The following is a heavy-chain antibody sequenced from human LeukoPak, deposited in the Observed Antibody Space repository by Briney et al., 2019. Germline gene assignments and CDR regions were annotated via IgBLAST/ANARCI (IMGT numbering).Heavy chain of an antibody. CDR2: IYYSGST. J-gene: IGHJ5*02. CDR3: ARHLGDWFDP. CDR1: GGSISSYY. Sequence: SETLSLTCTVSGGSISSYYWSWIRQPPGKGLEWIGYIYYSGSTNYNPSLKSRATMSVDTSKNQFSLKLSSVTAADTAVYYCARHLGDWFDPWGQGTLVAVSS. V-gene: IGHV4-59*08.